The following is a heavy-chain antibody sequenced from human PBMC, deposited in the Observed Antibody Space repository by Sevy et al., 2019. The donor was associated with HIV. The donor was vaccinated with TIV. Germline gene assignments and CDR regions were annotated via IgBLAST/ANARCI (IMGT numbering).Heavy chain of an antibody. CDR1: AFTFSSYD. V-gene: IGHV3-13*01. D-gene: IGHD6-13*01. CDR2: IGLSGDK. Sequence: GGSLRLSCAATAFTFSSYDMHWVRQVAGKGLEWVSSIGLSGDKYFAGSVKGQFAISGKNVKNYLYLQMSSLGAGDTAVYYCARETAADAFDVWGQGTLVTVSS. CDR3: ARETAADAFDV. J-gene: IGHJ3*01.